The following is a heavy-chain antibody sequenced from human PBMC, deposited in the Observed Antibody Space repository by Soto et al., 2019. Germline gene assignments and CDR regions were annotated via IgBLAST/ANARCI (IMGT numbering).Heavy chain of an antibody. CDR2: IYYNETT. D-gene: IGHD3-10*01. CDR1: GGSIRSPNFS. Sequence: SETLSLTCTVIGGSIRSPNFSWSWIRQHPGKGPEWIGNIYYNETTTYSPSLESRLTISLDPSKNQFSLTLKSVTAADTAVYYCTRDAPLWFGELSQGGQGTLVTVSS. J-gene: IGHJ4*02. V-gene: IGHV4-31*03. CDR3: TRDAPLWFGELSQ.